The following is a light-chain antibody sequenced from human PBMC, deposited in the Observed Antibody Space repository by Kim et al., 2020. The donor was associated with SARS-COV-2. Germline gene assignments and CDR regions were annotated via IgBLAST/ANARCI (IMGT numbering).Light chain of an antibody. CDR2: ATS. J-gene: IGKJ1*01. Sequence: DIQMTQSPSSLSASVGDRVTITCRADQGISNFFAWYQQRPGKAPKLLIYATSALHSGVPSRFSGSKSGTHFTLTIDSLQPEDFTTYYCQNYTGAPWTFDQGTKVDIK. CDR1: QGISNF. CDR3: QNYTGAPWT. V-gene: IGKV1-27*01.